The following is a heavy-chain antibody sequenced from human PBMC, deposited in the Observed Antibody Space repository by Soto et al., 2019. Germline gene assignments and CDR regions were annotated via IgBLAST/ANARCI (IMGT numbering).Heavy chain of an antibody. J-gene: IGHJ3*02. V-gene: IGHV3-23*01. CDR3: AKGDYYDSSGYPDAFDI. CDR2: ISGSGSST. CDR1: GFTFSSYA. Sequence: GGSLRLSCAASGFTFSSYAMSWVRQAPGKGLEWVSAISGSGSSTYYADSVKGRFTISRDNSKNTLYLQMNSLRAEDTAVYYCAKGDYYDSSGYPDAFDIWGQGTMVTVSS. D-gene: IGHD3-22*01.